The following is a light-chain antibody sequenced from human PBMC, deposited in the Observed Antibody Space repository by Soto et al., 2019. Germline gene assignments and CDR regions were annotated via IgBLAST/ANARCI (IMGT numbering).Light chain of an antibody. J-gene: IGLJ3*02. Sequence: QSVLTQPASVSGSPGQSITISCTGSGSDIGVYDYVSWYQTHPGKAPKVIIYEVGNRPSGVSERFFGSKSGNTASLTISGLRSEDEGDYYCSSYTTSSTWVLGGGTKLTVL. CDR1: GSDIGVYDY. CDR2: EVG. CDR3: SSYTTSSTWV. V-gene: IGLV2-14*01.